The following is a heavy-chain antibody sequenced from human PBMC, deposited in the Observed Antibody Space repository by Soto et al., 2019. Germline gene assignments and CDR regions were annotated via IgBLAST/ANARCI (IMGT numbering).Heavy chain of an antibody. J-gene: IGHJ6*02. V-gene: IGHV1-2*04. CDR1: GYTFTGYY. CDR2: INPNSGGT. CDR3: ARGHTVDYYYYGMDV. Sequence: ASVKVSCKDPGYTFTGYYMHWVRQAPGQGLECMGWINPNSGGTNYAQNFQGCVTMTRNTSINTAYMELRRLRSDDTAVYYCARGHTVDYYYYGMDVWGQGTTVTVSS. D-gene: IGHD4-17*01.